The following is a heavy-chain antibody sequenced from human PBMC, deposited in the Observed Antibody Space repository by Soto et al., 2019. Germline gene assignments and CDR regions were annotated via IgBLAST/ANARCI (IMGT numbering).Heavy chain of an antibody. J-gene: IGHJ4*02. V-gene: IGHV4-38-2*01. Sequence: SDTLSLTCAIHRHSIASSFCYWAWNGQPPGKGLEWIGSIYHSGSTYYNPSLKSRVTMSVDTSKNQLSLKLSSVTAADTAVYYCARYGYSYSARFFGYWGQGTRVT. CDR1: RHSIASSFCY. CDR2: IYHSGST. D-gene: IGHD5-18*01. CDR3: ARYGYSYSARFFGY.